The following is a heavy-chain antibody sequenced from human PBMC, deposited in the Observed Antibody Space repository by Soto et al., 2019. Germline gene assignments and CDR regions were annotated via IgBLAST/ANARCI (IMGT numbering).Heavy chain of an antibody. V-gene: IGHV3-33*01. CDR3: ARDSGYSRSWSDY. D-gene: IGHD6-13*01. CDR1: GFTFSSYG. J-gene: IGHJ4*02. Sequence: QVQLVESGGGVVQPGRSLRLSCAASGFTFSSYGMHWVRQAPGKGLEWLAVIWYDGSNNYYADSVKGRFTISRDNSKNTLYLQMNRLRAEDTAVYYCARDSGYSRSWSDYWGQGTLVTVSP. CDR2: IWYDGSNN.